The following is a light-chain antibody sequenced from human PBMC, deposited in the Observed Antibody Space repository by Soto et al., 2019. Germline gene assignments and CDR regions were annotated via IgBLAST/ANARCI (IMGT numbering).Light chain of an antibody. Sequence: EVVMTQSPSTLSVSPGERATLACRASQSVGSNLAWYQQKPGQAPRLLIYTAYTRATGIPAKFSASGSGTEFTLTISSLQSEDFAVYYCQQYNKWPQTFGQGTKVEVK. CDR3: QQYNKWPQT. V-gene: IGKV3-15*01. CDR1: QSVGSN. CDR2: TAY. J-gene: IGKJ1*01.